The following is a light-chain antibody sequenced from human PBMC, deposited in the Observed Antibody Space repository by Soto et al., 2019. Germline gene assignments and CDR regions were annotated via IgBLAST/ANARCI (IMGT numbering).Light chain of an antibody. J-gene: IGKJ4*01. Sequence: EIVLTQSPGTLSLSPGERSTLSCRASQSVSSSYLAWYQQKPGQAPRLLIYGASSRATGIPDRFSGSGSGTDFTLTISRLEPEDFAVYYCQQYGSSLTCGGGNKVDIK. CDR3: QQYGSSLT. CDR2: GAS. CDR1: QSVSSSY. V-gene: IGKV3-20*01.